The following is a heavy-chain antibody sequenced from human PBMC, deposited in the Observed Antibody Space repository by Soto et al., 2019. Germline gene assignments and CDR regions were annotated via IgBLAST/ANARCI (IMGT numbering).Heavy chain of an antibody. Sequence: QVQLVASGGGVVQPGRSLRLSCAASGFTFSSYGMHWVRQAPGKGLEWVAVIWYDGSNKYYADSVKGRFTISRDNSKNTLYLQMNSLRAEDTAVYYCARDAGYSGYQGYFDYWGQGTLVTVSS. CDR3: ARDAGYSGYQGYFDY. D-gene: IGHD5-12*01. CDR1: GFTFSSYG. J-gene: IGHJ4*02. V-gene: IGHV3-33*01. CDR2: IWYDGSNK.